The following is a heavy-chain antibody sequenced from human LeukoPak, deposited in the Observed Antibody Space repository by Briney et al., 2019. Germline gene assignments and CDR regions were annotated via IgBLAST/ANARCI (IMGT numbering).Heavy chain of an antibody. CDR3: HYDSSGSYFDY. Sequence: SETLSLTCAVYGGSFSGYYWSWIRQPPGEGLEWIGEINHSGSTNYNPSLKSRVTISVDTSKNQFSLKLSSVTAADTAVYYCHYDSSGSYFDYWGQGTLVTVSS. J-gene: IGHJ4*02. V-gene: IGHV4-34*01. CDR1: GGSFSGYY. D-gene: IGHD3-22*01. CDR2: INHSGST.